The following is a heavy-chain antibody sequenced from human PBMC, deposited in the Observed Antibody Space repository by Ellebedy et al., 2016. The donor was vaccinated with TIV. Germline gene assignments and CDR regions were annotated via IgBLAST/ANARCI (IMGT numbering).Heavy chain of an antibody. J-gene: IGHJ6*02. CDR1: GFTFSSYG. Sequence: GESLKISCAASGFTFSSYGMHWVRQAPGKGLEWVAFIRYDGNNNYYGDSVKGRFTISRDNSKNTVYLAMDSLRAEDTALYYCAKDRWRYCTATSCYLDYYYGLDVWGQGTTVTVSS. D-gene: IGHD2-8*02. CDR2: IRYDGNNN. CDR3: AKDRWRYCTATSCYLDYYYGLDV. V-gene: IGHV3-30*02.